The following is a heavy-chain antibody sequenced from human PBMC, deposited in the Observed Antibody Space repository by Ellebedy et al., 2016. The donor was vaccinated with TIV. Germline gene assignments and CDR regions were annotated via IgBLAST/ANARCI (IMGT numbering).Heavy chain of an antibody. Sequence: GGSLRLSCAASGFIFSDYYMIWIRQAPGKGLECVSYISSSGSPTYYADSVRGRFTISRDNAKNSLYLQMNSLRAEDTAVYYCAGTLGYSYGYPSQYGMDVWGQGTTVTVSS. CDR3: AGTLGYSYGYPSQYGMDV. CDR1: GFIFSDYY. J-gene: IGHJ6*02. D-gene: IGHD5-18*01. V-gene: IGHV3-11*04. CDR2: ISSSGSPT.